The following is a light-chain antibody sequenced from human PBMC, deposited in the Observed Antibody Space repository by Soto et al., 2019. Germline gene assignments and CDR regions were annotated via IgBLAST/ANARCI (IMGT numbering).Light chain of an antibody. Sequence: SALTQPASVSGSPGQSITISCTGTSSDVGNYNLVSWYQQHPGKAPKLMIYEGSKRLSGVSNRFSGSKSGNTVSLTISGLQAEDESDYYCCSYAGFSSVIFGGGTKLTVL. V-gene: IGLV2-23*01. CDR1: SSDVGNYNL. J-gene: IGLJ2*01. CDR2: EGS. CDR3: CSYAGFSSVI.